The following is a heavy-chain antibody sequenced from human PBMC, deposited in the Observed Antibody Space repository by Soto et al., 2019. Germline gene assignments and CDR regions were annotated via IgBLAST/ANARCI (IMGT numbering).Heavy chain of an antibody. CDR2: INPNSGAT. J-gene: IGHJ5*02. D-gene: IGHD3-3*01. Sequence: QVQLVQSGAEVKKPGASVKVSCKASGYTFTGYFMHWVRQAPGQGLEWMGWINPNSGATKYAQKFQGRVTLSRDTSIRTAYMELTGVRSDDTAVYYCARGGGTILAPLPWGQGTQVTVSS. CDR1: GYTFTGYF. CDR3: ARGGGTILAPLP. V-gene: IGHV1-2*02.